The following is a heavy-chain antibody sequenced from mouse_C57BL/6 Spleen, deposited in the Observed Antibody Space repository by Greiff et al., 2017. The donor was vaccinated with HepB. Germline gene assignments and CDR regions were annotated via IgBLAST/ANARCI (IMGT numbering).Heavy chain of an antibody. J-gene: IGHJ4*01. Sequence: VKLVESGPGLVQPSQSLSITCTVSGFSLTSYGVHWVRQSPGKGLEWLGVIWSGGSTDYNAAFISRLSISKDNSKSQVFFKMNSLQADDTAIYYCARSLITTVVASPYAMDYWGQGTSVTVSS. CDR2: IWSGGST. V-gene: IGHV2-2*01. D-gene: IGHD1-1*01. CDR3: ARSLITTVVASPYAMDY. CDR1: GFSLTSYG.